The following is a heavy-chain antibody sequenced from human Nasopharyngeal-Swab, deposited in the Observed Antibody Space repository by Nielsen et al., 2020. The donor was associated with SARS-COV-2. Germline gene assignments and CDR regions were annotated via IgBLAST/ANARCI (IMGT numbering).Heavy chain of an antibody. CDR3: KRGYTENYYYYGMDV. CDR2: INSDGKNI. CDR1: GLTHSLYW. J-gene: IGHJ6*02. Sequence: GGSLILPCAASGLTHSLYWMLWVRPFPGEGLVGVSRINSDGKNITYADSVKGLHTISRDNGKNSLYLQMRSLRAEDTAVYYCKRGYTENYYYYGMDVWGQGTMVTVSS. D-gene: IGHD2-2*02. V-gene: IGHV3-74*01.